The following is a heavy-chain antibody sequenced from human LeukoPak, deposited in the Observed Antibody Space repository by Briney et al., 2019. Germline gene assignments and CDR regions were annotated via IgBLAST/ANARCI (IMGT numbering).Heavy chain of an antibody. J-gene: IGHJ3*02. Sequence: GGSLRLSCAASGFTFSSSNMHWVRQAPGKGLECASFISGTSTAIIYADSVKGRFTISRDIGRKSLYLQMNSLSDEDTAVYYCARGGGRSYSDAFDIWGQGTVVTVSS. CDR2: ISGTSTAI. CDR3: ARGGGRSYSDAFDI. V-gene: IGHV3-48*02. CDR1: GFTFSSSN. D-gene: IGHD1-26*01.